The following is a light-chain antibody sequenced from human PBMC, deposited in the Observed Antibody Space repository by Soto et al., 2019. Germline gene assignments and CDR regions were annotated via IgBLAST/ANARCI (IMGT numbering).Light chain of an antibody. CDR2: DAS. CDR3: QFYDSLPLLT. CDR1: HDISNY. J-gene: IGKJ4*01. Sequence: DIQMTQSPCSLSASVGDRVTITCQATHDISNYLNWYQQKPGKAPKLLIYDASNLQTGVPSRFSGSGSGTHFTFTISSLQPEDIATYYCQFYDSLPLLTFGGGTKVEIK. V-gene: IGKV1-33*01.